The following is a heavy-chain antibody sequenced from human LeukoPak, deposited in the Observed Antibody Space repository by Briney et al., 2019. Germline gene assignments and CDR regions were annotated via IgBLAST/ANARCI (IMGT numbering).Heavy chain of an antibody. CDR2: IYYSGST. CDR3: AAHIVVVPAAAVDY. V-gene: IGHV4-30-4*01. CDR1: GGSISSGDYY. D-gene: IGHD2-2*01. J-gene: IGHJ4*02. Sequence: SETLSLTCTVSGGSISSGDYYWSWIRQPPGAGLEWIGYIYYSGSTYHNPSLKSRVTISVDTSKNQFSLKLSSVTAADTAVYYCAAHIVVVPAAAVDYWGQGTLVTVSS.